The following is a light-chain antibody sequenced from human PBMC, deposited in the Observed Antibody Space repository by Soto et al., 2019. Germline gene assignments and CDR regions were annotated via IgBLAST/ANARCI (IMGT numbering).Light chain of an antibody. CDR2: DVN. V-gene: IGLV2-11*01. CDR3: CSYAGTYTYV. CDR1: SRDVGGYNY. J-gene: IGLJ1*01. Sequence: QSALTQPRSVSGAPGQSVTISCTGTSRDVGGYNYVSWYQQHPGKAPKLMIYDVNKRPSGVPDRFSGSKSGSTASLTISGLQSEDEADYFCCSYAGTYTYVFATGTKVTVL.